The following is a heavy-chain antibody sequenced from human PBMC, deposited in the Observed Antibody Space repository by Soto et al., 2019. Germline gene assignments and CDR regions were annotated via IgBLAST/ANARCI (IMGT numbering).Heavy chain of an antibody. CDR2: ISTSIDAT. CDR3: AKDRTVAARNFDY. D-gene: IGHD6-6*01. Sequence: LRLSCAASGFTSSNYAMSWVRQAPGKGLEWFSSISTSIDATYYADSVKGRFTISRDDSKNTLYLQMNSLRAEDSAVYYCAKDRTVAARNFDYWGQ. CDR1: GFTSSNYA. J-gene: IGHJ4*02. V-gene: IGHV3-23*01.